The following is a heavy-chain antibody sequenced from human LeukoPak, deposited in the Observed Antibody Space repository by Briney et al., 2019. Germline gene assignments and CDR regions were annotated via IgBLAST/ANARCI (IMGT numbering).Heavy chain of an antibody. CDR1: GHTFTSYG. CDR3: AREADYYDQQAYNWFDP. J-gene: IGHJ5*02. Sequence: ASVKVSCRAFGHTFTSYGISWVRQAPGQGLEWMGWISAYNGNTNYAQKLQGRVTMTTDTTTSTAYMELRSLRSEDTAVYYCAREADYYDQQAYNWFDPWGQGTLVTVSS. CDR2: ISAYNGNT. V-gene: IGHV1-18*01. D-gene: IGHD3-22*01.